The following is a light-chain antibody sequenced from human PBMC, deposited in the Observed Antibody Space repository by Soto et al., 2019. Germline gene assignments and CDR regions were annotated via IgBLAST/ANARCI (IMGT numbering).Light chain of an antibody. V-gene: IGKV3-20*01. Sequence: EIMLTQSPATLYLSPGERATLSCMASQSVSSSYLAWYQQKPGQAPRLLIYGASSRATGIPDRFSGSGSGTDFTLTISRLEPEDFAVYYCQQYGSSLTWTFGQGTKVDIK. CDR2: GAS. CDR3: QQYGSSLTWT. J-gene: IGKJ1*01. CDR1: QSVSSSY.